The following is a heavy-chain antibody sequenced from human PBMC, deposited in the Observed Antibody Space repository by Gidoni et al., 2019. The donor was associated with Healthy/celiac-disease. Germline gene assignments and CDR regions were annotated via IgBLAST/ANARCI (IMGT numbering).Heavy chain of an antibody. Sequence: QVQLVQSGAEVKKPGSSVKVSCKASGGTFSSYAISWVRQAPGQGLEWIGGIIPIFGTANYAQKFQGRVTITAVDSTSTAYMERSSLRSEDTAVYYCARDDYGGNTKRFDPWGQGTLVTVSS. J-gene: IGHJ5*02. V-gene: IGHV1-69*01. CDR2: IIPIFGTA. CDR3: ARDDYGGNTKRFDP. D-gene: IGHD4-17*01. CDR1: GGTFSSYA.